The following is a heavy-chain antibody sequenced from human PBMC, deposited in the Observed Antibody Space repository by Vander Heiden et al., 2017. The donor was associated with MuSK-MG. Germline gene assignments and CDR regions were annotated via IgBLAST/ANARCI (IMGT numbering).Heavy chain of an antibody. V-gene: IGHV3-30*02. J-gene: IGHJ4*02. CDR1: GFTFSDYG. D-gene: IGHD3-10*01. CDR3: AKDLGRFGELLWDEVY. Sequence: QVQLVESGGGVVQPGGSLRLSCAASGFTFSDYGMHWVRQAPGKGLEWVAFIRYDGSNKYYADSVKGRFTISRDNSKNTLYLQMNSLRAEDTAVYYCAKDLGRFGELLWDEVYWGQGTLVTISS. CDR2: IRYDGSNK.